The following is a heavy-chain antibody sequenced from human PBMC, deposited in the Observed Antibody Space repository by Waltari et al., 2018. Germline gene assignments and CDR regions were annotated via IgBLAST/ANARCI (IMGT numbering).Heavy chain of an antibody. V-gene: IGHV4-34*01. CDR1: GGSFSGYY. J-gene: IGHJ6*03. CDR2: INHSGST. Sequence: QVQLQQWGAGLLKPSETLSLTCAVYGGSFSGYYWSWIRQPPGKWLEWIGEINHSGSTTTTPSLKSRVTIAVDTSKNQFSLTLSSVTAADTAVYYCARGDGDYPLCYYYYYMDVWGKGTTVTISS. D-gene: IGHD4-17*01. CDR3: ARGDGDYPLCYYYYYMDV.